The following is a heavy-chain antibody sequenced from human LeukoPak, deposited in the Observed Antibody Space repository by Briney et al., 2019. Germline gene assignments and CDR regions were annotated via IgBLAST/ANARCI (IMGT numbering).Heavy chain of an antibody. Sequence: GASVKVSCKASGYTFTGYYMHWVRQAPGQGLEWMGWINPKSGGTNYAQKFQGRVTMTRDTSISTAYMELSRLRSDDTAVYYCVKGGFPSYCSSTSCSYYYYPMDVWGQGTTVTVSS. CDR2: INPKSGGT. V-gene: IGHV1-2*02. D-gene: IGHD2-2*01. CDR3: VKGGFPSYCSSTSCSYYYYPMDV. CDR1: GYTFTGYY. J-gene: IGHJ6*02.